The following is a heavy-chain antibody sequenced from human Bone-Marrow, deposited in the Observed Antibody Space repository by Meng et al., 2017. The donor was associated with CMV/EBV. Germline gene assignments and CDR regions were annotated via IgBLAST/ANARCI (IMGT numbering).Heavy chain of an antibody. CDR3: ARSYYCSSTSCYGWFDP. CDR2: MNPNSGNT. D-gene: IGHD2-2*01. J-gene: IGHJ5*02. V-gene: IGHV1-8*03. CDR1: GYTFTGYY. Sequence: ASVKVSCKASGYTFTGYYMHWVRQAPGQGLEWMGWMNPNSGNTSYAQKFQGRVTITRNTSISTAYMELSSLRSEDTAVYYCARSYYCSSTSCYGWFDPWGQGTLVTVSS.